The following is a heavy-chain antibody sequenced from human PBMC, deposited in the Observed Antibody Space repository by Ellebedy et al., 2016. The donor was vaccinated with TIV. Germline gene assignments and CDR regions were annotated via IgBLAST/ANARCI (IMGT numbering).Heavy chain of an antibody. CDR2: IFYSGST. CDR3: AANYAAYFDY. Sequence: MPSETLSLTCSVSGGSISTYYWSWIRQPPGKGLDWIGYIFYSGSTNYNPSLKSRVTISVDTSKNQFSLKLSSVTAADTAVYYCAANYAAYFDYWGLGTTVTVSS. V-gene: IGHV4-59*08. CDR1: GGSISTYY. D-gene: IGHD4/OR15-4a*01. J-gene: IGHJ4*03.